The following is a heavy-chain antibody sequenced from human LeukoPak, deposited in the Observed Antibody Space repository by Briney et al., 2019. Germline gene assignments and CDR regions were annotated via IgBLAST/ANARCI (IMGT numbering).Heavy chain of an antibody. CDR3: AKDLGVPYCGGDCYCYYGMDV. CDR1: GFTFSSYA. Sequence: PGGSLRLSCAASGFTFSSYAMSWVRQAPGKGLEWVSAISGSGGSTYYADSVKGRFTISRDNSKNTLYLQMNSLGAEDTAVYYCAKDLGVPYCGGDCYCYYGMDVWGQGTTVTVSS. CDR2: ISGSGGST. D-gene: IGHD2-21*02. V-gene: IGHV3-23*01. J-gene: IGHJ6*02.